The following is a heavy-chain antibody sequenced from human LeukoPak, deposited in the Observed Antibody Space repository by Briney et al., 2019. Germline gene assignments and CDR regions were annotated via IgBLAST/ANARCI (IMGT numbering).Heavy chain of an antibody. CDR2: ISWNSGSI. D-gene: IGHD3-10*01. J-gene: IGHJ4*02. V-gene: IGHV3-9*03. CDR1: GFTFDDYA. Sequence: GGSLRLSCAASGFTFDDYAMHWVRQAPGKGLEWVSGISWNSGSIGYADSVKGRFTVSRDNAKNSLYLQMNSLRAEDMALYYCAKEDPMVRGVFDYWGQGTLVTVSS. CDR3: AKEDPMVRGVFDY.